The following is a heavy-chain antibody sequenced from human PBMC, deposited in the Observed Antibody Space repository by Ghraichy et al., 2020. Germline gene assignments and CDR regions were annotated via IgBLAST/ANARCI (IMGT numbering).Heavy chain of an antibody. V-gene: IGHV3-33*01. J-gene: IGHJ1*01. CDR1: GFTFSSYG. CDR3: ARAHCGGDCYGWSVEYFQH. Sequence: GGSLRLSCAASGFTFSSYGMHWVRQAPGKGLEWVAVIWYDGSNKYYADSVKGRFTISRDNSKNTLYLQMNSLRAEDTAVYYCARAHCGGDCYGWSVEYFQHWGQGTLVTVSS. D-gene: IGHD2-21*02. CDR2: IWYDGSNK.